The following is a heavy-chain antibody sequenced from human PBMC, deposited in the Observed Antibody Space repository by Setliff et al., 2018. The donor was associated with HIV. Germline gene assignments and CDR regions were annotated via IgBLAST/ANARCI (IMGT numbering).Heavy chain of an antibody. Sequence: SETLSLTCAVFGGSFTDIGGSFTDYYWIWIRQPPGKGLEWIGEINHSGSTHYNPSLKSRFTISVDTSKNQFSLKLTSVTAADTAVYYCARDTSGGYWGQGTLVTVSS. V-gene: IGHV4-34*01. CDR1: GGSFTDIGGSFTDYY. CDR3: ARDTSGGY. CDR2: INHSGST. J-gene: IGHJ4*02. D-gene: IGHD3-10*01.